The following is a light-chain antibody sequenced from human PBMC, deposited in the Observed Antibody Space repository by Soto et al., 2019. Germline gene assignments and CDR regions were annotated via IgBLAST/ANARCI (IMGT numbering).Light chain of an antibody. CDR2: EVS. Sequence: QSALTQPPSASGSPGQSVTISCTGTSSDVGGYNFVSWYQQHPGKAPKLMIYEVSERPSGVPDRFSGSKSGNTASLTVSGLRAEDEADYYCSSYAGSNIVVFGGGTKLTV. V-gene: IGLV2-8*01. CDR1: SSDVGGYNF. CDR3: SSYAGSNIVV. J-gene: IGLJ2*01.